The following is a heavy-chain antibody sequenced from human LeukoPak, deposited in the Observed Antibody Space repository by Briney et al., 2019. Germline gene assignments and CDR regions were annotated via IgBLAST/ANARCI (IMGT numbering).Heavy chain of an antibody. D-gene: IGHD2-8*01. CDR3: ASANFQY. CDR1: GYTFTSYD. V-gene: IGHV1-8*01. J-gene: IGHJ1*01. Sequence: ASVIVSCKAFGYTFTSYDMNWVRQATGQGLEWMGWMNPNTGDTAYAQKFQGRVTMTRSTSLSTAYMELSSLTFEDTAVYYCASANFQYWGQGALVTVSS. CDR2: MNPNTGDT.